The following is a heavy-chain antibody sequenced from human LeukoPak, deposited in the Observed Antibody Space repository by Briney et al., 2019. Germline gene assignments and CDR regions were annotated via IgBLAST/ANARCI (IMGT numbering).Heavy chain of an antibody. CDR3: ATQAKWELLHAFDI. D-gene: IGHD1-26*01. J-gene: IGHJ3*02. Sequence: ASVKVSCKASGYTFTSYGISWVRQAPGQGLEWMGWISAYNGNTNYAQKLQGRVTMTTDTSTSTAYMELRSLRSDDTAVYYCATQAKWELLHAFDIWGQGTMVTVSS. CDR1: GYTFTSYG. CDR2: ISAYNGNT. V-gene: IGHV1-18*01.